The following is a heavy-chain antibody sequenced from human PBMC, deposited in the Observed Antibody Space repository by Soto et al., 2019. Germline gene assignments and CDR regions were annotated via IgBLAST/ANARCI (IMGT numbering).Heavy chain of an antibody. D-gene: IGHD5-18*01. CDR3: ATESGSTYGYFDH. CDR1: GASIISNDW. CDR2: IFHSGRT. V-gene: IGHV4-4*02. J-gene: IGHJ4*02. Sequence: PSETLSLTCSVCGASIISNDWWIWIRQTPGKGLEWIGEIFHSGRTNYSPSFKSRVTISVDTSKSQFSLEMASVTAADTAVYFCATESGSTYGYFDHWGQGTQVTVSS.